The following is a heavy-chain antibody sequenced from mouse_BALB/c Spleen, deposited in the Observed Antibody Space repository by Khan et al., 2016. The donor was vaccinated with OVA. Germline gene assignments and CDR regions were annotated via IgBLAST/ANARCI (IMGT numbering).Heavy chain of an antibody. CDR2: INSDGTYT. D-gene: IGHD4-1*01. CDR1: GFTFSNYG. J-gene: IGHJ3*01. Sequence: EVQLLETGGDLVKPGGSLKLSCAASGFTFSNYGMSWVRQIPDKRLEWVATINSDGTYTYYPDSVKGRFTISRNNAKNTLYVEMSSLKSEDTAMYYGASHLTGSFAYWGQGTLVTVSA. V-gene: IGHV5-6*01. CDR3: ASHLTGSFAY.